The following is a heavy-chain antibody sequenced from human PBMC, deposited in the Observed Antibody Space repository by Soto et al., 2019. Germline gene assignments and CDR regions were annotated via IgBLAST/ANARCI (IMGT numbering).Heavy chain of an antibody. CDR2: IIPIFGTA. CDR3: ARLPLVGATYYFDY. D-gene: IGHD1-26*01. J-gene: IGHJ4*02. CDR1: GGTFSSYA. Sequence: GASVKVSCKVSGGTFSSYAISWVRQAPGQGLEWMGEIIPIFGTANYAQKFQGRVTITADESTSTAYMELSSLRSEDTAVYYCARLPLVGATYYFDYWGQGTLVTVSS. V-gene: IGHV1-69*13.